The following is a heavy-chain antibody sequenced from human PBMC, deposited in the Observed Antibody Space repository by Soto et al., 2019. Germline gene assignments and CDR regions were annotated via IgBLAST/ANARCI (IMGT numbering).Heavy chain of an antibody. CDR3: ARDLHPRDFWSGYADDAFDI. CDR1: GFTFSSYW. J-gene: IGHJ3*02. D-gene: IGHD3-3*01. Sequence: GGSLRLSCAASGFTFSSYWMHWVRQAPGKGLVWVSRINSDGSSTSYADSVKGRFTISRDNAKNTLYLQMNSLRAEDTAVYYCARDLHPRDFWSGYADDAFDIWGQGTMVTVSS. V-gene: IGHV3-74*01. CDR2: INSDGSST.